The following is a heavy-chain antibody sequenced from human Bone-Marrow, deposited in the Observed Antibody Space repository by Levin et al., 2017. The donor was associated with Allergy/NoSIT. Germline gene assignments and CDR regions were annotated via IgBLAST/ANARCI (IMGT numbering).Heavy chain of an antibody. CDR2: MSGSGSIV. J-gene: IGHJ4*02. D-gene: IGHD3-16*02. V-gene: IGHV3-48*03. Sequence: LSLTCAASGFPFNSYEMIWVRQAPGKGLEWVSYMSGSGSIVYYAGSVKGRFTISRDYAKKSLYLQMHSLRVEDTAVYYCARVSTFGGVIAPDYWGQGSLVTVSS. CDR1: GFPFNSYE. CDR3: ARVSTFGGVIAPDY.